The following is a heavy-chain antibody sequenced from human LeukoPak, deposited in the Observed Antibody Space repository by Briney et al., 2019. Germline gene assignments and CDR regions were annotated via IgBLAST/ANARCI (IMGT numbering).Heavy chain of an antibody. J-gene: IGHJ4*02. Sequence: GGSLRLSCAASGFTFSSYAMSWIRQAPGKGLEWVSGISGSGDNTYYADSVKGRFTISRDNSKNTLYVQVNSLGTEDTAAYYCAKGSYYDSSGSFYFDYWGQGTLVTVSS. V-gene: IGHV3-23*01. CDR2: ISGSGDNT. D-gene: IGHD3-22*01. CDR1: GFTFSSYA. CDR3: AKGSYYDSSGSFYFDY.